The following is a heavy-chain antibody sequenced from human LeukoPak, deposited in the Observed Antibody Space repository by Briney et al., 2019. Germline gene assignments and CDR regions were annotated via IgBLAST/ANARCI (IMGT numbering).Heavy chain of an antibody. CDR1: GFTFSHYA. Sequence: PGGSLRLSCAASGFTFSHYAMSWARQAPGKGLEWISAITDSGRGTYYADSVKGRFTISRDNSKITLDLQMSSLRAEDTAVYYCAKGSAAARPYYFDFWGQGTLVTVSS. V-gene: IGHV3-23*01. CDR3: AKGSAAARPYYFDF. J-gene: IGHJ4*02. D-gene: IGHD6-6*01. CDR2: ITDSGRGT.